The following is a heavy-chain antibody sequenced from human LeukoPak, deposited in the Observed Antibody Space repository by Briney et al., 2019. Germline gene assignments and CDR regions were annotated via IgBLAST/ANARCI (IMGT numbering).Heavy chain of an antibody. Sequence: GGSLRLSCAASGFTFSDYYMSWIRQAPGKGLEWVSYISSSGSTIYYADSVKGRFTISRDNAKNSLYLQMNSLRAEDTAVYYCAKVGTPMVRGVIPLYFDYWAQGTLATVSS. D-gene: IGHD3-10*01. CDR1: GFTFSDYY. J-gene: IGHJ4*02. CDR2: ISSSGSTI. V-gene: IGHV3-11*01. CDR3: AKVGTPMVRGVIPLYFDY.